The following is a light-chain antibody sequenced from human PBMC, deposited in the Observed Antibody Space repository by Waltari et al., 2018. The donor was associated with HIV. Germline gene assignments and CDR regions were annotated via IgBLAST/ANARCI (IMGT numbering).Light chain of an antibody. V-gene: IGKV3-20*01. Sequence: ELVLTQSPGTLSLSPGERATLSCRASQSVSTSYLAWYQHKRGQAPRLLMYATSTRATGIADRFSGSGSETDVTLIIKRLEPDDFAVYYCQHGRTFGQGTKVEIK. CDR2: ATS. CDR3: QHGRT. J-gene: IGKJ1*01. CDR1: QSVSTSY.